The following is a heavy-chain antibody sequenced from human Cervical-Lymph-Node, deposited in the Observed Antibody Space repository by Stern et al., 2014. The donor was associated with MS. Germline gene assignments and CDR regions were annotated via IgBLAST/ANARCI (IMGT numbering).Heavy chain of an antibody. CDR3: VRRRDSAGYDTFDL. D-gene: IGHD3-22*01. CDR1: GYTFSNFW. Sequence: EVQLVQSGAEVKKPGESLKISCRTSGYTFSNFWIGWVRQMPGKGLEWMGVISPADSDTTYSPSFQGQVTLSADESISTAYLQWRSLKASDTAMYYCVRRRDSAGYDTFDLWGQGTMLIVSS. CDR2: ISPADSDT. V-gene: IGHV5-51*01. J-gene: IGHJ3*01.